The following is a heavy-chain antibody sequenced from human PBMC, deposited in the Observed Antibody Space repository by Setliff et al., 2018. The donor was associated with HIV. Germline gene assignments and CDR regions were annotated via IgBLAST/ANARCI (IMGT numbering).Heavy chain of an antibody. D-gene: IGHD3-22*01. CDR2: IHSDGST. Sequence: LRLSCAASGFTVSSYYMAWVRQAPGKGLEWVSTIHSDGSTYHADSVKGRFTLSRDTSKNTLSLQMNTLRPEDTAVYFCARVRLYNSALDYWGQGTLVTVPS. J-gene: IGHJ4*02. CDR1: GFTVSSYY. CDR3: ARVRLYNSALDY. V-gene: IGHV3-66*02.